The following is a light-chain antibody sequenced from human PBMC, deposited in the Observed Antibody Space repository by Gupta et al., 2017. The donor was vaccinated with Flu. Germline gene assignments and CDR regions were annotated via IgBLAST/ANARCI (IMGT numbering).Light chain of an antibody. J-gene: IGLJ3*02. Sequence: SSELTQPFSVSVALGQTATITCGGKNIATRNVHWYLQKPGQAPVLIIYRNNNLPSGIPERFSGSKSENTAALTINGAQAGDEADYYCHAWDSFTASVFGGGTKVTGL. V-gene: IGLV3-9*01. CDR3: HAWDSFTASV. CDR2: RNN. CDR1: NIATRN.